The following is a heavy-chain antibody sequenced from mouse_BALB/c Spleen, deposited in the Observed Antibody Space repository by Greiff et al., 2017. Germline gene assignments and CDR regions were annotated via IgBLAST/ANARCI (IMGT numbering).Heavy chain of an antibody. D-gene: IGHD4-1*01. CDR2: INSNGGST. CDR1: GFTFSSYG. V-gene: IGHV5-6-3*01. Sequence: EVQRVESGGGLVQPGGSLKLSCAASGFTFSSYGMSWVRQTPDKRLELVATINSNGGSTYYPDSVKGRFTISRDNAKNTLYLQMSSLKSEDTAMYYCARGDWEAYWGQGTLVTVSA. J-gene: IGHJ3*01. CDR3: ARGDWEAY.